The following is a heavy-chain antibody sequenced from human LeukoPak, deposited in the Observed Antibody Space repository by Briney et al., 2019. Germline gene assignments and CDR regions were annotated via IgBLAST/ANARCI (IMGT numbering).Heavy chain of an antibody. CDR2: ISAYNGNT. CDR3: ARAPAAICPDY. J-gene: IGHJ4*02. V-gene: IGHV1-18*01. Sequence: ASVKVSCKASGYIFTNYGISWVRQAPGQGLEWMGWISAYNGNTNHAQKFQDRVIMTTDTSTSTAYMELRSLTSDDTAVYYCARAPAAICPDYWGQGTLVTVSS. D-gene: IGHD2-2*02. CDR1: GYIFTNYG.